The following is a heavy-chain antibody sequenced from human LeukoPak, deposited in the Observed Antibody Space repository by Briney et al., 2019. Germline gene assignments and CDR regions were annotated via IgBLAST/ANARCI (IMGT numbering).Heavy chain of an antibody. CDR3: TTITMVPY. V-gene: IGHV3-49*04. CDR2: IRSKAYGGTT. J-gene: IGHJ4*02. Sequence: PGGSLRLSCTASGFTFGDYAMSWVRQAPGKGLEWVGFIRSKAYGGTTEYAASVKGRFTISRDDSKSIAYLQMNSLKTEDTAVYYCTTITMVPYWGQGTLVTVSS. CDR1: GFTFGDYA. D-gene: IGHD3-10*01.